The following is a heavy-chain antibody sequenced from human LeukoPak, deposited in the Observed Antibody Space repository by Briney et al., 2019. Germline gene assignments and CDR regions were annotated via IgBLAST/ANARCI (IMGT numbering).Heavy chain of an antibody. J-gene: IGHJ4*02. CDR3: AREGVGYYFDY. D-gene: IGHD1-26*01. CDR1: GGSFSGYY. V-gene: IGHV4-34*01. Sequence: SETLSLTCAVYGGSFSGYYWSWIRQPPGKGLEWIGEINHSGSTNYNPSLKSRVTMSVDTSKNQFSLKLSSVTAADTAVYYCAREGVGYYFDYWGQGTLVTVSS. CDR2: INHSGST.